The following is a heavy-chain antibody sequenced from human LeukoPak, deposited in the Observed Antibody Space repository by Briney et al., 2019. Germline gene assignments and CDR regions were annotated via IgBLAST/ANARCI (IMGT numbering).Heavy chain of an antibody. CDR1: NFMFSNYG. CDR2: ISHDGSNN. CDR3: AKVRVGTAHFDY. Sequence: GGSLRLSCAASNFMFSNYGMHWVRQAPGKGLEWVVVISHDGSNNNYADSVKGRFTISRDNSKNTLYLQMNSLRPEDTAVYYCAKVRVGTAHFDYWGQGTLVTVSS. D-gene: IGHD2-15*01. V-gene: IGHV3-30*18. J-gene: IGHJ4*02.